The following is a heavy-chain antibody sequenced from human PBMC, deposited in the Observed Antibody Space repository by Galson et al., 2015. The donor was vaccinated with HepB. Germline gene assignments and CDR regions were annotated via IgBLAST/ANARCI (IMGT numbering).Heavy chain of an antibody. D-gene: IGHD5-18*01. Sequence: ALRLSCAASGFTFSSYAMHWVRQAPGKGLEWVAVISYDGSNKYYADSVKGRFTISRDNSKNTLYLQMNSLRAEDTAVYYCARASGIQLWLRGGPGNYWGQGTLVTVSS. CDR1: GFTFSSYA. CDR3: ARASGIQLWLRGGPGNY. CDR2: ISYDGSNK. J-gene: IGHJ4*02. V-gene: IGHV3-30-3*01.